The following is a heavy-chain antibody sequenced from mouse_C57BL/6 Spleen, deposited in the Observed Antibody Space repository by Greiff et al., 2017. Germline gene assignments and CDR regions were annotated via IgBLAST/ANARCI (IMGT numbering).Heavy chain of an antibody. D-gene: IGHD1-1*02. Sequence: QVQLKQSGAELVKPGASVKISCKASGYAFSSYWMNWVKQRPGKGLEWIGQIYPGDGDTNYNGKFKGKATLTADKSSSTAYMQLSSLTTEDAAVYFCARTIYYWYFDVWGTGTTVTVSS. V-gene: IGHV1-80*01. CDR2: IYPGDGDT. CDR3: ARTIYYWYFDV. CDR1: GYAFSSYW. J-gene: IGHJ1*03.